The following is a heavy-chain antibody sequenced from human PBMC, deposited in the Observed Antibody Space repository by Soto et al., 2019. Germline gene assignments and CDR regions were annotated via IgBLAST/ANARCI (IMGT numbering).Heavy chain of an antibody. Sequence: QVQLVQSGAEVKKPGSSVKVSCKASGGTFSSYTISWVRQAPGQGLEWMGRIIPILGIANYAQKFQGRVTITADKSTSTAYMELSSLRSEDTAVYYCARDERRYCSGGSRYHAFDIWGQGTMVTVSS. CDR1: GGTFSSYT. V-gene: IGHV1-69*08. J-gene: IGHJ3*02. CDR3: ARDERRYCSGGSRYHAFDI. CDR2: IIPILGIA. D-gene: IGHD2-15*01.